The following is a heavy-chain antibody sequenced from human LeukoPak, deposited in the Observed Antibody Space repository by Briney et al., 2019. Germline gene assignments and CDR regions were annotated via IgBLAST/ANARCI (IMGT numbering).Heavy chain of an antibody. J-gene: IGHJ4*02. Sequence: PGGSLRLSCAASGFTFSSYGMHWVRQAPGKGLEWVAFIRYDGSNKYYADSVKGRFTISRDNSKNTLYLQMNSLRAEDTAVYYCAKDGGVTIFGAFDYWGQGTLVTVSS. V-gene: IGHV3-30*02. CDR2: IRYDGSNK. CDR1: GFTFSSYG. D-gene: IGHD3-3*01. CDR3: AKDGGVTIFGAFDY.